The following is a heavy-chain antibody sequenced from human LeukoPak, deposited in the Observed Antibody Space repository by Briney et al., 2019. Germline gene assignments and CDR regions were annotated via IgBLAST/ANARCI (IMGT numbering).Heavy chain of an antibody. J-gene: IGHJ6*02. CDR3: ATWAFYHSLDV. CDR1: GFSFGTYE. CDR2: IDKDGRKT. Sequence: PEGSLRLSCAASGFSFGTYEMIWVRQAPGKGLEWVSLIDKDGRKTYYADSVKGRFTISRDNSKNSLYLQMNSLRTEDTALYYCATWAFYHSLDVWGRGATVIVSS. V-gene: IGHV3-43*02. D-gene: IGHD1-26*01.